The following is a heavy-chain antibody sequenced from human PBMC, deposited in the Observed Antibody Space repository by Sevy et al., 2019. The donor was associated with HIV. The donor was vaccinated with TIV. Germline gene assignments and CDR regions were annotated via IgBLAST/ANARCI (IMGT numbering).Heavy chain of an antibody. CDR3: ARDRRSRGTECFQH. Sequence: GGSLRLSCAASGFTFSSYGMHWVRQAPGKGLEWVAVIWYDGSNKYYADSVKGRFTISRDNSKNTLYLQMNSLRAEDTAVYYGARDRRSRGTECFQHWGQGTLVTVSS. CDR1: GFTFSSYG. D-gene: IGHD6-13*01. V-gene: IGHV3-33*01. CDR2: IWYDGSNK. J-gene: IGHJ1*01.